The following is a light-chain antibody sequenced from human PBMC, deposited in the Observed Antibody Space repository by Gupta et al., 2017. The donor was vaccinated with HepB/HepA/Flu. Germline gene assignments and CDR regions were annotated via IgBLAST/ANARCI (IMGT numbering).Light chain of an antibody. CDR1: QSISSY. CDR2: AAS. CDR3: QQSYRTPQT. V-gene: IGKV1-39*01. J-gene: IGKJ4*01. Sequence: DIQMTQSPSSLSASVGDRVTITCRASQSISSYLNWYQQKPGKAPKLLIYAASSLHSGVPSRFSGSGSGTDFTLTISSLQPEDFATYYCQQSYRTPQTFGGGTKVEIK.